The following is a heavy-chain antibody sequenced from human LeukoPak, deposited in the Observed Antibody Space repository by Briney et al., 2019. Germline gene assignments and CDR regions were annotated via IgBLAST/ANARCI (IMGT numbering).Heavy chain of an antibody. J-gene: IGHJ4*02. CDR2: IKQDGSEK. CDR1: GFTFSRYW. V-gene: IGHV3-7*04. CDR3: ARDGGRGWDFDY. Sequence: GGSLRLSCAASGFTFSRYWMNWVRQAPGKGLEWVANIKQDGSEKYYVDSVKGRFTISRDNAKNSLYLQMNSLRAEDTAVYYCARDGGRGWDFDYWGQGNLVSVSS. D-gene: IGHD2-15*01.